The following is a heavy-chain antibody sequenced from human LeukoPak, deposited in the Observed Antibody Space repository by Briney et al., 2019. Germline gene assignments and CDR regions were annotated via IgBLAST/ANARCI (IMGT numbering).Heavy chain of an antibody. CDR1: GFTFDDYG. Sequence: PGGSLRLSCAASGFTFDDYGMSWVRQVPGKGLEWVPGINWNGGSTGYADSVKGRFTISRDNSKNTLYLQMNSLRAEDTAVYYCAKRGAEVGATVAPGDYWGQGTLVTVSS. V-gene: IGHV3-20*04. CDR2: INWNGGST. J-gene: IGHJ4*02. CDR3: AKRGAEVGATVAPGDY. D-gene: IGHD1-26*01.